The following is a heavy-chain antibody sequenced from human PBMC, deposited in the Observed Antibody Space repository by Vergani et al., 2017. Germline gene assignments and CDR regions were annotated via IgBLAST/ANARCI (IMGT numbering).Heavy chain of an antibody. CDR1: GYTFTSYY. CDR2: INPSGGST. V-gene: IGHV1-46*01. J-gene: IGHJ4*02. CDR3: VRDGVVVTGIPDTAADY. D-gene: IGHD2-21*02. Sequence: QVQLVQSGAEVKKPGASVKVSCKASGYTFTSYYMHWVRQAPGQGLEWMGIINPSGGSTSYAQKFQGRVTMTRDTSTSTVYMELSSLRSEDTAVYYCVRDGVVVTGIPDTAADYWGQGTLVTVSS.